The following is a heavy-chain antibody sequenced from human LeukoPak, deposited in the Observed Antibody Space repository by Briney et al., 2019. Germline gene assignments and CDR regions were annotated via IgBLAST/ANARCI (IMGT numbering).Heavy chain of an antibody. CDR3: TKLIMITFGGVDGEPGGY. Sequence: KAGGSLRLSCTASGFTFGDYAMSWFRQAPGKGLEWVGFIRSKAYGGTTEYAASVKGRFTISRDDSKSIAYLQMNSLKTEDTAVYYCTKLIMITFGGVDGEPGGYWGQGTLVTVSS. CDR2: IRSKAYGGTT. CDR1: GFTFGDYA. D-gene: IGHD3-16*01. V-gene: IGHV3-49*05. J-gene: IGHJ4*02.